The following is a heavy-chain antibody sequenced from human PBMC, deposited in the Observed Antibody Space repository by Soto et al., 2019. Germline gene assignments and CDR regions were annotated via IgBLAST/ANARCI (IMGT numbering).Heavy chain of an antibody. J-gene: IGHJ4*02. V-gene: IGHV4-39*07. CDR3: ATVIPATRYFAY. Sequence: SETLSLTCTVSGGSISSSSYYWGWIRQPPGKGLEWIGYIYHSGTTYYNPSLTSRVTISVDGSNNQFSLKLTSMTAADTAVYYCATVIPATRYFAYWGQGILVTVSS. CDR2: IYHSGTT. D-gene: IGHD2-15*01. CDR1: GGSISSSSYY.